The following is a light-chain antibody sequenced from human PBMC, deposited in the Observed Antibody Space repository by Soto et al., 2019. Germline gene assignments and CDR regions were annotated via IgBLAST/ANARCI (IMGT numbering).Light chain of an antibody. Sequence: QSVLTQPRSVSGSPGQSVTISCTGTSIDVGDSDFVSWYQQHPGKAPKLMIYVVTKRPSGVPDRFSGSKSGNTASLTISGLRDEDEADYYCSSFAATHTYIFGTGTKVTVL. CDR1: SIDVGDSDF. J-gene: IGLJ1*01. CDR2: VVT. CDR3: SSFAATHTYI. V-gene: IGLV2-11*01.